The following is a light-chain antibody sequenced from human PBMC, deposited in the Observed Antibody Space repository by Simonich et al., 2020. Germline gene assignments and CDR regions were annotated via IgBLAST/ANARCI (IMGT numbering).Light chain of an antibody. Sequence: DIQMTHSPSSLSASVGDRVTITCQASQDIINYLIWYQQKPGKSPKLLIYDASNLETGVPSRFSGSGAGTDFTFTISSLQHEDIATYYCQQYDNLPYTFGQGTKLEIK. CDR2: DAS. CDR1: QDIINY. J-gene: IGKJ2*01. V-gene: IGKV1-33*01. CDR3: QQYDNLPYT.